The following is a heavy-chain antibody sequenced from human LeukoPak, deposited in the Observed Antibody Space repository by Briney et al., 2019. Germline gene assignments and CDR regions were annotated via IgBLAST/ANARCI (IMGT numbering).Heavy chain of an antibody. CDR3: AKGDYSDSSGYAPLFDY. D-gene: IGHD3-22*01. J-gene: IGHJ4*02. CDR1: GFTFRNYA. CDR2: ISGNGDKI. Sequence: GGSLRLSCAASGFTFRNYAMAWVRQAPGKGLEWVSGISGNGDKIYYADSVKGRFTISRDNSKRTLRLQMNSLRGEDTAVYYCAKGDYSDSSGYAPLFDYWGQGTLVTVSS. V-gene: IGHV3-23*01.